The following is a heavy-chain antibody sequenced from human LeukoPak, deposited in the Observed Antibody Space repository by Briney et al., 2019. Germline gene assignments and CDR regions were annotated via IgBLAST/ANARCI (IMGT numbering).Heavy chain of an antibody. Sequence: SETLSLTCTVSGGSISSGSYYWSWIRQHPGKGLEWIGYIYYSGSTYYNPSLKSRVTISVDTSKNQFSLKLSSVTAADTAVYYCASSSPPDYYDSSGYPDYWGQGTLVTVSS. CDR3: ASSSPPDYYDSSGYPDY. D-gene: IGHD3-22*01. CDR2: IYYSGST. J-gene: IGHJ4*02. CDR1: GGSISSGSYY. V-gene: IGHV4-31*03.